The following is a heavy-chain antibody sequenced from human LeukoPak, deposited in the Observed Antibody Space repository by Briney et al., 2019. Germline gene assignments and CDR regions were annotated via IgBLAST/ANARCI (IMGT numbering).Heavy chain of an antibody. J-gene: IGHJ4*02. CDR2: IYYSGST. D-gene: IGHD3-16*01. CDR1: GGSISSYY. Sequence: SETLSLTCTVSGGSISSYYWSWIRQPPGKGLEWIGYIYYSGSTNYNPSLKSRVTISVDTSKNQFSLKLSSVTAADTAVYYCARDLGDRSRAYFAFDYWGQGSLVTVSS. CDR3: ARDLGDRSRAYFAFDY. V-gene: IGHV4-59*01.